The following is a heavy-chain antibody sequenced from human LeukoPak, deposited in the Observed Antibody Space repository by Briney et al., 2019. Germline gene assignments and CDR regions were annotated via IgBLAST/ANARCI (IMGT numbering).Heavy chain of an antibody. V-gene: IGHV3-53*01. Sequence: GGSLRLSCAASGFTVSSNYMSWVRQAPGKGLEWVSVIYSGGSTYYADSVKGRFTMSRDNSKNTLYLQMNSLRAEDTAVYYCARDSYYYDSSARWFDPWGQGTLVTVSS. CDR1: GFTVSSNY. J-gene: IGHJ5*02. CDR2: IYSGGST. CDR3: ARDSYYYDSSARWFDP. D-gene: IGHD3-22*01.